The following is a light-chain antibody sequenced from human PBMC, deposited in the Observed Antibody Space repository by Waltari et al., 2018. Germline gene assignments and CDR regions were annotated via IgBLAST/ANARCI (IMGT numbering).Light chain of an antibody. V-gene: IGKV1-39*01. CDR3: QQSYSIPYT. CDR1: QSISTY. Sequence: DIQMTQSPSSLSASVGDRVTITCRASQSISTYLNWYQQKPGKAPKLLIHAASSLQSGVPSRFSGSGSVTDFTLSISSLQPEDFATYYCQQSYSIPYTFGQGTKLEIK. CDR2: AAS. J-gene: IGKJ2*01.